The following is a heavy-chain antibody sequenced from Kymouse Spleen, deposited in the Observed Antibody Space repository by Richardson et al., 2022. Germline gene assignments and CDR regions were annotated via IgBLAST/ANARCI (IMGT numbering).Heavy chain of an antibody. CDR2: INHSGST. D-gene: IGHD3-10*01. CDR3: ARGQGVRGVISFLFDY. V-gene: IGHV4-34*01. J-gene: IGHJ4*02. CDR1: GGSFSGYY. Sequence: QVQLQQWGAGLLKPSETLSLTCAVYGGSFSGYYWSWIRQPPGKGLEWIGEINHSGSTNYNPSLKSRVTISVDTSKNQFSLKLSSVTAADTAVYYCARGQGVRGVISFLFDYWGQGTLVTVSS.